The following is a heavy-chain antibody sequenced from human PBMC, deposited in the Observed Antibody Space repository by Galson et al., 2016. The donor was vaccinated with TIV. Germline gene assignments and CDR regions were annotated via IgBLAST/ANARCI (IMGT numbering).Heavy chain of an antibody. CDR3: ARDVITVTTLGYFDS. Sequence: SVKVSCKASGYTFTTFGLTWVRQAPVHGLEWMGWISTYTGDTHYAQNLQGRVTITADESASTVYMELKSLRSEDTAVYYCARDVITVTTLGYFDSWGQGSLVTVSS. J-gene: IGHJ4*02. CDR1: GYTFTTFG. D-gene: IGHD4-17*01. V-gene: IGHV1-18*01. CDR2: ISTYTGDT.